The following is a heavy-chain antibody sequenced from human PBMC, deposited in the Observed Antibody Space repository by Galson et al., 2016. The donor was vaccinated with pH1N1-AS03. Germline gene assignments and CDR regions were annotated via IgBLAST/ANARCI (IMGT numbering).Heavy chain of an antibody. CDR1: GYTFTNYG. J-gene: IGHJ4*02. V-gene: IGHV1-18*01. Sequence: SVKVSCKASGYTFTNYGNSWVRQAPGQGLEWMGWISAYNGNTNYAQKLQGRVTLTTDTSTSTAYMELRSLRSADTAVYYCARGWPDYGGDSFLGWDHWGQGSLVTVSS. CDR2: ISAYNGNT. D-gene: IGHD4-23*01. CDR3: ARGWPDYGGDSFLGWDH.